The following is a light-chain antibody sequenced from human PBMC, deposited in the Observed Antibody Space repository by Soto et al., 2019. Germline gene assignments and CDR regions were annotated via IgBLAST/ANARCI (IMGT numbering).Light chain of an antibody. J-gene: IGLJ3*02. CDR3: ETGDSNTWV. CDR1: SGHSRNI. Sequence: QPVLTQSSSASASLGSSVKLTCTLSSGHSRNIIAWHQQQPGKAPRYLMKLESSGSYNKGSGVPDRFSGSSSGADRYLTIYNLQSEDEADYYCETGDSNTWVFGGGTKLTVL. V-gene: IGLV4-60*03. CDR2: LESSGSY.